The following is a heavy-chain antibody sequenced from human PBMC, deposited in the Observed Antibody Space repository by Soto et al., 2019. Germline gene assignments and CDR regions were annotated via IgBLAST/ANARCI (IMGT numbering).Heavy chain of an antibody. CDR3: AKDGSGSYSYYYYGMDV. J-gene: IGHJ6*02. CDR2: ISGSGGST. D-gene: IGHD3-10*01. Sequence: PGGSLRLSCAASGFTFSSYAMSWVRQAPGKGLEWVSAISGSGGSTYYADSVKGRFTISRDNSKNTLYLQMNSLRAEDTAVYYCAKDGSGSYSYYYYGMDVPGQGTTVTLPS. CDR1: GFTFSSYA. V-gene: IGHV3-23*01.